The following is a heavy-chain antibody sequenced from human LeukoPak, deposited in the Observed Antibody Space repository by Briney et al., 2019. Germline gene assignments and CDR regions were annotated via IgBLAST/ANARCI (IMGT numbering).Heavy chain of an antibody. J-gene: IGHJ5*02. Sequence: PSETLSLTCAVYGGSFSGYYWSWIRQPPGKGLEWIGEINHSGSTNYNPSLKSRVTISVDTSKNQFSLKLSSVTAADTAVYYCARGGLRWYHNWFDPWGQGTLVTVSS. CDR3: ARGGLRWYHNWFDP. V-gene: IGHV4-34*01. CDR2: INHSGST. D-gene: IGHD4-23*01. CDR1: GGSFSGYY.